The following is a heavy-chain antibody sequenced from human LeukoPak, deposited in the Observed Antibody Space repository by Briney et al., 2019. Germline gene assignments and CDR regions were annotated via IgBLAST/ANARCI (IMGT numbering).Heavy chain of an antibody. CDR3: ARGGSYGDYYYYFDY. CDR1: GGSISSGSYY. J-gene: IGHJ4*02. CDR2: IYTSGST. Sequence: PSETLSLTCTVSGGSISSGSYYWSWTRQPAGKGLEWIGRIYTSGSTNYNPSLKSRVTIPVDTSKNQFSLKLSSVTAADTAVYYCARGGSYGDYYYYFDYWGQGTLVTVSS. V-gene: IGHV4-61*02. D-gene: IGHD4-17*01.